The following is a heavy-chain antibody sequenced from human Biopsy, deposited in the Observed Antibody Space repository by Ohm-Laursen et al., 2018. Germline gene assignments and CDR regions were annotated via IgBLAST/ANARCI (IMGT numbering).Heavy chain of an antibody. CDR1: GFGMYA. Sequence: SLRLSCAASGFGMYAMHWVRQPPGKGLEWLAVIAYDGSNKYYAESVKGRFTISRDRSRDTVHLQMNSLRYEDTALYYCAKDGGQWLGGAFDTWGHGTMVSVSS. J-gene: IGHJ3*02. CDR2: IAYDGSNK. V-gene: IGHV3-30*18. CDR3: AKDGGQWLGGAFDT. D-gene: IGHD6-19*01.